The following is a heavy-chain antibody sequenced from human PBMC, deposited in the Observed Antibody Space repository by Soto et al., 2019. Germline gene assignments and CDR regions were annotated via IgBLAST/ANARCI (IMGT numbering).Heavy chain of an antibody. CDR3: ARPPTAMVPRDY. V-gene: IGHV3-74*01. CDR2: INSDGSST. Sequence: GGSLRRSCAASGCTLSSDWMHWVREAPGKGLVWVSRINSDGSSTSYADSVKGRFTISRDNAKNTLYLQMNSLRAEDTAVYYCARPPTAMVPRDYWGQGTLVTVSS. J-gene: IGHJ4*02. D-gene: IGHD5-18*01. CDR1: GCTLSSDW.